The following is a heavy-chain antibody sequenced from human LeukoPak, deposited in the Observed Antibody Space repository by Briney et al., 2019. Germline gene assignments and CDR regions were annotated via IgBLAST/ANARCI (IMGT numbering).Heavy chain of an antibody. J-gene: IGHJ4*02. CDR2: IRYDGNHK. CDR3: AKDPGY. V-gene: IGHV3-30*02. CDR1: GFTFSSYG. Sequence: SGGSLRLSCAASGFTFSSYGMHWVRQAPGKGLEWVAFIRYDGNHKYYADSVKGRFTISRDNSKNTLYLQMNSLRAEDSAVYYCAKDPGYWGQGTLVTVSS.